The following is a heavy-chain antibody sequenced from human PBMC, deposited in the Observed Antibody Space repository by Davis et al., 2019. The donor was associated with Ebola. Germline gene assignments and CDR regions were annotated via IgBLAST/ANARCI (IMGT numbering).Heavy chain of an antibody. CDR1: GYTFTSYG. CDR3: ASPGPVGGSYLHY. J-gene: IGHJ4*02. V-gene: IGHV1-18*01. CDR2: ISAYNGNT. Sequence: ASVKVSCKASGYTFTSYGISWVRQAPGQGLEWMGWISAYNGNTNYAQKFQGRVTMTRDTSTSTVYMELSSLRSEDTAVYYCASPGPVGGSYLHYWGQGTLVTVSS. D-gene: IGHD1-26*01.